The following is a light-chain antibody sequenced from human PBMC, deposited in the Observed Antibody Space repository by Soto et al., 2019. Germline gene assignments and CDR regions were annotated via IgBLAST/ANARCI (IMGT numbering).Light chain of an antibody. J-gene: IGKJ1*01. Sequence: EIVMTQSPPTLSVSPGERATVSCRASQSVSTNLAWYQQKPGQAPRLLIYGASTRATGIPARFSGSGSGTEFPLTISSLQSHDFAVYYCQQYTNWPPWTFGQGTKVDFK. CDR3: QQYTNWPPWT. CDR2: GAS. V-gene: IGKV3-15*01. CDR1: QSVSTN.